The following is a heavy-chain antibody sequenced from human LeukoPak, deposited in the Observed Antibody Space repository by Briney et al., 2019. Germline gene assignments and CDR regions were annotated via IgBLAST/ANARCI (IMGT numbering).Heavy chain of an antibody. Sequence: AASVKVSCKASGYTFTSYYMHWVRQAPGQGLEWMGMINPSGGSTSYAQKFQGRVTMTRDMSTSTVYMELSSLRSEDTAVYYCARDFDHYYYYMDVWGKGTTVTVSS. CDR1: GYTFTSYY. V-gene: IGHV1-46*01. CDR3: ARDFDHYYYYMDV. D-gene: IGHD3-9*01. J-gene: IGHJ6*03. CDR2: INPSGGST.